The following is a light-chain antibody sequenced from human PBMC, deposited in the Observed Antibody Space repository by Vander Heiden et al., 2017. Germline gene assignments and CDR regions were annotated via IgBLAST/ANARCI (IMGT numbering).Light chain of an antibody. CDR1: HVISNY. V-gene: IGKV1-33*01. Sequence: DIQMTQSPSTLSASVGDRVPITCQASHVISNYLNWYQQKPGKAPKLLIYGASSLETGVPSRFSGSGSGADFTFTISSLQPEDIATYYCQQYDNRPITFGQGTRLEIK. J-gene: IGKJ5*01. CDR2: GAS. CDR3: QQYDNRPIT.